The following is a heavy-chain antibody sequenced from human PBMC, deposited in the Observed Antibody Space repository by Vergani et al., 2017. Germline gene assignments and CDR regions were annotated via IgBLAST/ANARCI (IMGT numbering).Heavy chain of an antibody. Sequence: QVQLVESGGGVVQPGRSLRLSCAASGFTFSSYAMHWVRQAPGKGLEWVAVISYDGSNKYYADSVKGRFTISRDNSKNTLYLQMNSLRAEDTAVYYCAKKVGVYWGQGTLVTVSS. J-gene: IGHJ4*02. V-gene: IGHV3-30-3*02. CDR1: GFTFSSYA. CDR3: AKKVGVY. CDR2: ISYDGSNK. D-gene: IGHD3-16*01.